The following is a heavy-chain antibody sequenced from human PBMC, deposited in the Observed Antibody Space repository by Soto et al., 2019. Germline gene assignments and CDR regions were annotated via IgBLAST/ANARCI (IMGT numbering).Heavy chain of an antibody. J-gene: IGHJ4*02. Sequence: EVQLVESGGGLVQPGGSLRLSCAASGFSFNSYWMHWVRQVPGKGLVWVSRINSDGTKTSYADSVKGRFTIARDNAKVTLYLEMNSLRPEDTAMYYCARVGVGAYYFDDWGQGTLVTVSS. CDR1: GFSFNSYW. CDR2: INSDGTKT. D-gene: IGHD1-26*01. CDR3: ARVGVGAYYFDD. V-gene: IGHV3-74*01.